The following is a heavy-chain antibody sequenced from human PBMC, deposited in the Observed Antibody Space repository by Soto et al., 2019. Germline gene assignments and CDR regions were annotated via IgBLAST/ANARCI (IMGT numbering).Heavy chain of an antibody. Sequence: QVQLVQSGAEVRNPGSTVRVSCKASADTFNFYTINWVRQAPGLGLECVGRVNLILTMSYYASNCEGRDTITEEKSATTAYMEMRSLRSDDTDIYYCATSYVSGYRAFDYWGQGALVTVSS. CDR2: VNLILTMS. J-gene: IGHJ4*02. CDR3: ATSYVSGYRAFDY. CDR1: ADTFNFYT. D-gene: IGHD3-10*01. V-gene: IGHV1-69*02.